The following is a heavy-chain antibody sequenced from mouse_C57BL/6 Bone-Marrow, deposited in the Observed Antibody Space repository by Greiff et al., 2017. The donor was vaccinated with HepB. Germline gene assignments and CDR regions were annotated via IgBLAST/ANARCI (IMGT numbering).Heavy chain of an antibody. D-gene: IGHD1-1*01. CDR1: GYTFTSYW. CDR2: IHPNSGST. J-gene: IGHJ2*01. Sequence: QVHLQQPGAELVKPGASVKLSCKASGYTFTSYWMHWVKQRPGQGLEWIGMIHPNSGSTNYNEKFKSKATLTVDKSSSTAYMQLSSLTSEDSAVYYYASSGGTTVVDYWGQGTTLTVSS. V-gene: IGHV1-64*01. CDR3: ASSGGTTVVDY.